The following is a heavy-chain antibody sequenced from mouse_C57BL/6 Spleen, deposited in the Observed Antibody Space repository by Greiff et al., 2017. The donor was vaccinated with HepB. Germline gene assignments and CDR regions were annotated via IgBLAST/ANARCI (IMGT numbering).Heavy chain of an antibody. CDR3: ARRGSSDGFAY. D-gene: IGHD1-1*01. CDR2: IYPGSGST. J-gene: IGHJ3*01. CDR1: GYTLTSYW. Sequence: VQLQQPGAELVKPWASVKMSCKASGYTLTSYWITWVKQRPGQGLEWMGDIYPGSGSTNYNEKLKSMDTLTVDTSCSTAYMQLSSLTSEDSAVYYSARRGSSDGFAYWGQGTLVTVSA. V-gene: IGHV1-55*01.